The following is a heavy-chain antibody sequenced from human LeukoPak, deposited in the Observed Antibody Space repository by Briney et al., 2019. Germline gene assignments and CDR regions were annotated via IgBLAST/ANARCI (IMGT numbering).Heavy chain of an antibody. J-gene: IGHJ1*01. CDR1: GGSFSGYY. Sequence: SETLSLTCAVYGGSFSGYYWSGIRQPPGKGLEWIGEINRSGSSNYNPSLKSRVTISVDTSKNQFSLKLSSVTAADTAVYYCARGEDGDYYFQHWGQGTLVTVSS. CDR3: ARGEDGDYYFQH. CDR2: INRSGSS. V-gene: IGHV4-34*01. D-gene: IGHD4-17*01.